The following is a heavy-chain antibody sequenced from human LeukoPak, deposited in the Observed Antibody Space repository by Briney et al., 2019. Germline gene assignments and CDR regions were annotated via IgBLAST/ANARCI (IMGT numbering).Heavy chain of an antibody. CDR3: ARASSYGDYSR. D-gene: IGHD4-17*01. CDR2: ISYDENKK. Sequence: GGSLRLSCAASGFTFSSHDLHWVRQAPGKGLEWVALISYDENKKYYADSVKGRFTISRDNSKNTLYLQMNSLRAEDTAVYYCARASSYGDYSRWGQGTLVTVSS. V-gene: IGHV3-30*03. J-gene: IGHJ4*02. CDR1: GFTFSSHD.